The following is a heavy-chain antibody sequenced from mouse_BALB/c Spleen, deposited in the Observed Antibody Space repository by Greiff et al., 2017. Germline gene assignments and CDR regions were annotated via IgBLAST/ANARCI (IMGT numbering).Heavy chain of an antibody. Sequence: VQLQQSGPELVKPGASVKISCKASGYTFTDYNMHWVNQSHGKSLEWIGYIYPYNGGTGYNQKFKSKATLTVDNSSSTAYMELRSLTSEDSAVYYCAPYDYDGMDYWGQGTSVTVSS. D-gene: IGHD2-4*01. V-gene: IGHV1S29*02. CDR3: APYDYDGMDY. CDR1: GYTFTDYN. CDR2: IYPYNGGT. J-gene: IGHJ4*01.